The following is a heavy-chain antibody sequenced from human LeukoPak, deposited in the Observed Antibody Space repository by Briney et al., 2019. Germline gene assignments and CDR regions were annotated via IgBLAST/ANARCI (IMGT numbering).Heavy chain of an antibody. D-gene: IGHD3-10*01. CDR3: ARGGYYGSGNDFRFDP. V-gene: IGHV4-59*01. CDR1: GFTFSSYG. CDR2: IHYTGST. Sequence: GSLRLSCAASGFTFSSYGMHWIRQSPGKGLECIGYIHYTGSTNYNPSLKSRVTISVETSKNQFSLKLKSVTAADTAVYYCARGGYYGSGNDFRFDPWGQGTLVTVSS. J-gene: IGHJ5*02.